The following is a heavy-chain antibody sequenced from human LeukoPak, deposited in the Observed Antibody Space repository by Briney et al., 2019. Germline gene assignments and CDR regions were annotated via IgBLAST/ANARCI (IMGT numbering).Heavy chain of an antibody. CDR2: IYYSGST. V-gene: IGHV4-61*01. J-gene: IGHJ5*02. CDR3: ARGRFGEYWYNWFDP. D-gene: IGHD3-10*01. CDR1: GGSVSSGSYY. Sequence: SETLSLTCTVSGGSVSSGSYYWSWIRQPPGKGLEWIGYIYYSGSTNYNPSLKSRVTISVDTSKSQFSLKLSSVTAADTAVYYCARGRFGEYWYNWFDPWGQGTLVTVSS.